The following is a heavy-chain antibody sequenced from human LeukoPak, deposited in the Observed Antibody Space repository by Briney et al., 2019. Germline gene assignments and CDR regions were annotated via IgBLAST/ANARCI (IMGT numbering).Heavy chain of an antibody. CDR1: GFIFSSYW. CDR3: ARDLRATTSPGSPQY. D-gene: IGHD1-1*01. V-gene: IGHV3-7*01. Sequence: GGSLSLSCAASGFIFSSYWMTWVRQAPGKGLEWVANIKQDGSEKYYVDSVKGRFTISRDNARNSLYLQMNSLRAEDTAVYYCARDLRATTSPGSPQYWGQGTLVTVSS. CDR2: IKQDGSEK. J-gene: IGHJ4*02.